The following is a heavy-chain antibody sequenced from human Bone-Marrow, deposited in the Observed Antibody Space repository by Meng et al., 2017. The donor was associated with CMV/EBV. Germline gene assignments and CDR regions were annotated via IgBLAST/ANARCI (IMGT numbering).Heavy chain of an antibody. Sequence: SETLSLTCTVSGGSISSSSYYWGWIRQPPGKGLEWIGSIYYSGSTYYNPSLKSRVTISVDTSKNQFSLKLSSVTAADTAVYYCAARGKYCSSTSCYQHWGQGTLVTVSS. CDR1: GGSISSSSYY. J-gene: IGHJ1*01. CDR3: AARGKYCSSTSCYQH. CDR2: IYYSGST. V-gene: IGHV4-39*07. D-gene: IGHD2-2*01.